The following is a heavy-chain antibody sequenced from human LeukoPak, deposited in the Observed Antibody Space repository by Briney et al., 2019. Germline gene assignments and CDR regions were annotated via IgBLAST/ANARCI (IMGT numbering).Heavy chain of an antibody. V-gene: IGHV4-38-2*01. CDR2: IYHSGST. J-gene: IGHJ4*02. D-gene: IGHD3-3*01. CDR3: ARQNSYYDFWSGYYWHAIGDVGGRYYFDY. Sequence: PSETLSLTCAVSGYSISSGYYWGWIRQPPGKGLEWIGSIYHSGSTYYNPSLKSRVTISVDTSKNQFSLKLSSVTAADTAVYYCARQNSYYDFWSGYYWHAIGDVGGRYYFDYWGQGTLVTVSS. CDR1: GYSISSGYY.